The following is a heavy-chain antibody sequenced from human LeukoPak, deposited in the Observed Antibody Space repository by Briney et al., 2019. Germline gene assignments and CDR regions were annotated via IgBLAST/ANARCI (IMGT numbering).Heavy chain of an antibody. CDR2: IYYSGST. D-gene: IGHD3-10*01. CDR3: AGHYYGDAFDI. CDR1: GGSISSSSYY. J-gene: IGHJ3*02. V-gene: IGHV4-39*01. Sequence: SETLSLTCTVSGGSISSSSYYWGWIRQPPGKGLEWIGGIYYSGSTYYNPSLKSRVTISVDTSKNQFSLKLSSVTAADTAVYYCAGHYYGDAFDIWGQGTMVTVSS.